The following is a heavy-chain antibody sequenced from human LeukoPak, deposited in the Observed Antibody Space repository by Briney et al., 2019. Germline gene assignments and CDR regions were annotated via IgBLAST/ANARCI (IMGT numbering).Heavy chain of an antibody. J-gene: IGHJ6*02. D-gene: IGHD6-13*01. Sequence: SGGSLRLSCAASGFTFSSFSMNWVRQAPGKGLEWVSSVSRSSINIYYADPVKGRFTISRDNAKNTLYLQLNSLRPEDTAVYYCARGAAAGNNYYYSTMDDWGQGTTVTVSS. CDR3: ARGAAAGNNYYYSTMDD. CDR2: VSRSSINI. V-gene: IGHV3-21*01. CDR1: GFTFSSFS.